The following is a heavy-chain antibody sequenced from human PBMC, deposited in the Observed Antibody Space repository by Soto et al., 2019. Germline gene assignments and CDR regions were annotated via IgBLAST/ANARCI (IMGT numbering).Heavy chain of an antibody. Sequence: GGSLRLSCAGSGLTFKMYWMHGVRQVPGKGPVWVARIYNDGTYADYADSVKGRFTISRDNAKDTLYLQMNDLRAEDSALYHCTRGPRATSAGTSAHWGQGTLVTVSS. CDR1: GLTFKMYW. J-gene: IGHJ4*02. CDR3: TRGPRATSAGTSAH. D-gene: IGHD6-13*01. CDR2: IYNDGTYA. V-gene: IGHV3-74*01.